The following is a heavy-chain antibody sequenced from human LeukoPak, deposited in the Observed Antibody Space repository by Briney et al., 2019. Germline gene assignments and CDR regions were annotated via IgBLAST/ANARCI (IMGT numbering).Heavy chain of an antibody. CDR2: ISWDGGST. CDR1: GVTFDDYT. D-gene: IGHD6-13*01. J-gene: IGHJ6*03. CDR3: AKDAAAASYMDV. V-gene: IGHV3-43*01. Sequence: GVSLRLSCAASGVTFDDYTMHWVRQAPGKGLEWVSLISWDGGSTYYADSVKGRFTISRDNSKNSLYLQMNSLRTEDTALYYCAKDAAAASYMDVWGKGTTVTVSS.